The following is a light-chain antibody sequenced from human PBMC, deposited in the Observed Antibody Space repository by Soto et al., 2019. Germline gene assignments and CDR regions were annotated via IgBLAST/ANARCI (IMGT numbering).Light chain of an antibody. Sequence: EIVMTQSPGTLSLSPGGRATLSCRASQSVSRNYVAWYQQQPGQAPRLLIYGASSTATGIPDGFSGRGSGTDFTLTISRLEPEDFAVYYCQQYGSSPPSSTFGQGTRLEIK. CDR1: QSVSRNY. CDR2: GAS. CDR3: QQYGSSPPSST. J-gene: IGKJ5*01. V-gene: IGKV3-20*01.